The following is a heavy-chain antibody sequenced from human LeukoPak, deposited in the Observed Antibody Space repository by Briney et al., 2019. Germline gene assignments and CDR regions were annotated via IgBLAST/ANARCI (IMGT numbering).Heavy chain of an antibody. V-gene: IGHV3-53*01. Sequence: PGGSLRLSCAASGFTFSSYAMSWVRQAPGKGLEWVSVIYSGGTTYYADSVRGRFTISRDNSKNTVYLQVDSLRADDTAVYYCARDGRRGGYFDYWGQGTLVTVSS. CDR1: GFTFSSYA. CDR2: IYSGGTT. D-gene: IGHD6-13*01. J-gene: IGHJ4*02. CDR3: ARDGRRGGYFDY.